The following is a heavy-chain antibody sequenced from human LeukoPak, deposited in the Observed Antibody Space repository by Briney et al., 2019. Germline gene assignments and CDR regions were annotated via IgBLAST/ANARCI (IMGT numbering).Heavy chain of an antibody. V-gene: IGHV3-23*01. CDR1: GLTFSSYA. J-gene: IGHJ4*02. D-gene: IGHD3-22*01. CDR2: ISGSGNDI. CDR3: AKDAVDYFDNSGGAFDY. Sequence: PGGSLRLSCEASGLTFSSYAIRWVRQAPGKGLEWGFVISGSGNDIFYAYSVAGRFIISRDNSENKVYLQIHSMRAEDTVIYYCAKDAVDYFDNSGGAFDYWGQGTLVTVSS.